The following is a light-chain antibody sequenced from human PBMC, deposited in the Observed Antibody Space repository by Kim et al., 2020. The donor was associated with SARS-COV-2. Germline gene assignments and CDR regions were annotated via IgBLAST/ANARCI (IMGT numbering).Light chain of an antibody. CDR3: QQYDSWPYT. CDR2: GAS. J-gene: IGKJ2*01. V-gene: IGKV3D-15*01. CDR1: QSVSTK. Sequence: ETVMTQSPATLSVSPGDGATLSCRASQSVSTKLAWYQQKPGQAPRLLIYGASTRATGVPVRFSGSGSGTEFTLIITSLQSEDFAVYYCQQYDSWPYTFGQGTKLEI.